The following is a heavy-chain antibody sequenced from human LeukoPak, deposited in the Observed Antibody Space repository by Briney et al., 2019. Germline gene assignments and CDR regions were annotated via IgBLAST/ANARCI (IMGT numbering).Heavy chain of an antibody. J-gene: IGHJ6*03. CDR2: IIPIFGTA. CDR3: ARVHFRCCSSTSCYTDYMDV. V-gene: IGHV1-69*13. D-gene: IGHD2-2*02. CDR1: GYTFTSYG. Sequence: ASVKVSCKASGYTFTSYGISWVRQAPGQGLEWMGGIIPIFGTANYAQKFQGRVAITADESTSTAYMELSSLRSEDTAVYYCARVHFRCCSSTSCYTDYMDVWGKGTTVTVSS.